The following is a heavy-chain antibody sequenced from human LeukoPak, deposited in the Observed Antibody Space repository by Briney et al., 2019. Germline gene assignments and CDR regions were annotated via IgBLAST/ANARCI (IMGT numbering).Heavy chain of an antibody. V-gene: IGHV4-30-4*08. CDR2: IYYSGST. J-gene: IGHJ4*02. CDR3: ARDRYYDSSGYQGFDY. D-gene: IGHD3-22*01. Sequence: SQTLSLTCTVSVGSISSGDYYWSWIRQPPGKGLEWFGYIYYSGSTYYNPSRKSRVTISVDTSKNQFSLKLSSVTAADTAVYYCARDRYYDSSGYQGFDYWGQGTLVTVSS. CDR1: VGSISSGDYY.